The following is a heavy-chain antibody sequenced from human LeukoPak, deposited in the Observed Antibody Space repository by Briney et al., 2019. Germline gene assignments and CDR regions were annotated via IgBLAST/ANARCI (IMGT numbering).Heavy chain of an antibody. D-gene: IGHD5-18*01. CDR1: GGSISSSSYY. Sequence: NASETLSLTCTVSGGSISSSSYYWGWIRQPPGKGLEWIGSIYYSGSTYYNPSLKSRVTISVDTSKNQFSLKLSSVTAADTAVYYCASGYSYGYDYWGQGTLVTVSS. CDR3: ASGYSYGYDY. J-gene: IGHJ4*02. V-gene: IGHV4-39*07. CDR2: IYYSGST.